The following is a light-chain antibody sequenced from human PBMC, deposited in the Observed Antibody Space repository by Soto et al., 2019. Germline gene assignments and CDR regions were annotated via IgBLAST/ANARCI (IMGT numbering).Light chain of an antibody. Sequence: QSVLTQPPSASGTPGQRVTISCSGSSSNIGSNYVYWYQQLPGTGPKLLIYRNNQRPSGVPDRFSGSKSGTSASLAISGLRSEDEADYYCAGWDDSLSGVVFGGGTKLTVL. V-gene: IGLV1-47*01. CDR3: AGWDDSLSGVV. CDR1: SSNIGSNY. J-gene: IGLJ2*01. CDR2: RNN.